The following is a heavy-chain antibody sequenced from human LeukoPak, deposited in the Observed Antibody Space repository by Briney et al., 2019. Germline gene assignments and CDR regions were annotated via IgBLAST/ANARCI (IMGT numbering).Heavy chain of an antibody. D-gene: IGHD3-22*01. J-gene: IGHJ4*02. CDR2: ISSSSSYI. CDR1: GFTFSSYS. Sequence: PGGSLRLSCAASGFTFSSYSMNWVRQAPGKGLEWVSSISSSSSYIYYADSVKGRFTISRDNAKNSLYLQMNSLRAEDTAVYYCARDLPGYYDSSGYYYVEAANDYWGQGTLVTVSS. V-gene: IGHV3-21*01. CDR3: ARDLPGYYDSSGYYYVEAANDY.